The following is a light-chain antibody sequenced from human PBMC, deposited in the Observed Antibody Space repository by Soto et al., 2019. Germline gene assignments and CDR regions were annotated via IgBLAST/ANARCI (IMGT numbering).Light chain of an antibody. CDR2: EVS. J-gene: IGLJ2*01. CDR3: SSFAGNNNLV. V-gene: IGLV2-8*01. CDR1: SSDVGGYNY. Sequence: HSALTQPPSASGSPGQSVTISCTGTSSDVGGYNYVSWYQQHPGKAPKLMISEVSKRPSGVPDRFSGSKSGNTASLTVSGLQAEDEADYYCSSFAGNNNLVFGGGTKVTVL.